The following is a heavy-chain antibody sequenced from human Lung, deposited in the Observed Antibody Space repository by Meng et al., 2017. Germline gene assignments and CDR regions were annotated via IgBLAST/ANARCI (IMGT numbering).Heavy chain of an antibody. CDR1: GGSFSDYY. D-gene: IGHD4-11*01. V-gene: IGHV4-34*01. CDR3: ARGPTTMAHDFDY. CDR2: INHSGST. Sequence: QAQRQQWEGGLLKPSATLSLTCVVSGGSFSDYYWGWIRQPRGKGLEWIGEINHSGSTNYNPSLESRATLSVDTSPNNLSLKLSSATAADSAVYYCARGPTTMAHDFDYWGQGALVTVSS. J-gene: IGHJ4*02.